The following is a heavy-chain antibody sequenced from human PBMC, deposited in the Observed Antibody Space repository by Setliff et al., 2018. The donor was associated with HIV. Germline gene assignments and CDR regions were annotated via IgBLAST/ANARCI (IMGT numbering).Heavy chain of an antibody. CDR1: GDSISSGSYY. CDR3: ARGSYSSSWYGSHFDY. V-gene: IGHV4-61*02. Sequence: SETLSLTCTVSGDSISSGSYYWGWIRQPAGKGLEWIGRIYTSGSTNYNPSLKSRVTISVDTSKNQFSLKLSSVTAADAAVYYCARGSYSSSWYGSHFDYWGQGILVTVSS. CDR2: IYTSGST. D-gene: IGHD6-13*01. J-gene: IGHJ4*02.